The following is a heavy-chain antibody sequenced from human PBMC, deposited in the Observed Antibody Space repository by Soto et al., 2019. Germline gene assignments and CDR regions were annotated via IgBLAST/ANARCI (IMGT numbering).Heavy chain of an antibody. D-gene: IGHD3-3*01. J-gene: IGHJ4*02. CDR2: IYYSGST. CDR1: GCSISSGDDY. CDR3: GRGTYHDFWSGYCYLDY. Sequence: QVQLQESGPGLVKHSQTLSLTCTVSGCSISSGDDYWSWIRQPPGKGLEWIGYIYYSGSTYYNPSLKSRLIIAVDTSKNQFSLKMSSVTDADTAVYYCGRGTYHDFWSGYCYLDYWGQGTLVTVSS. V-gene: IGHV4-30-4*01.